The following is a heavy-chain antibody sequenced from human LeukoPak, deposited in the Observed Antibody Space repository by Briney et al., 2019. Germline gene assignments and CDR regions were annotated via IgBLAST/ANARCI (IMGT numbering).Heavy chain of an antibody. CDR2: INHSGST. CDR1: GGSFSGYY. CDR3: ARGPEGYCSSTSCYHTKYHGMDV. J-gene: IGHJ6*02. D-gene: IGHD2-2*01. V-gene: IGHV4-34*01. Sequence: PSETLSLTCAVYGGSFSGYYWSWIRQPPGKGLEWIGEINHSGSTNYNPSLKSRVTISVDTSKNQFSLKLSSVTAADTAVYYCARGPEGYCSSTSCYHTKYHGMDVWGQGTTVTVSS.